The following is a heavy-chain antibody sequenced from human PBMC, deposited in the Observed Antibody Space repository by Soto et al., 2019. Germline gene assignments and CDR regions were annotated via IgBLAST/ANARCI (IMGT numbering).Heavy chain of an antibody. D-gene: IGHD6-19*01. Sequence: QVQLVESGGGVVQPGRSLRLSCAASGFTFSIYGIHWVRQAPGKTLEWVATIWSDGSNENYADSVKGRFTISRDNSKNTLFLQMNSLRADYTAVYYCAREQVPLAETTPSHFDHWGQGTLVTVSS. CDR2: IWSDGSNE. J-gene: IGHJ4*01. CDR1: GFTFSIYG. CDR3: AREQVPLAETTPSHFDH. V-gene: IGHV3-33*01.